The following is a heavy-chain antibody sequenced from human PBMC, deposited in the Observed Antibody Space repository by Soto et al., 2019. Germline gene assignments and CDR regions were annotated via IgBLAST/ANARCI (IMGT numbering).Heavy chain of an antibody. CDR3: TTGAAARDPLDY. Sequence: PGGSLRLSCAASGFNFRNYFMNWVRQAPGKGLEWVANINQDGSEKYYVDSVKGRFTISRDDSKNTLYLQMNSLKTEDTAVYYCTTGAAARDPLDYWGQGTLVTVS. V-gene: IGHV3-7*03. CDR1: GFNFRNYF. CDR2: INQDGSEK. D-gene: IGHD6-13*01. J-gene: IGHJ4*02.